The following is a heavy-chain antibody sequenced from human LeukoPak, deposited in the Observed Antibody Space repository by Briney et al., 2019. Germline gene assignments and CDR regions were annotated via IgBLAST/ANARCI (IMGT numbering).Heavy chain of an antibody. CDR1: GGSFSGYY. CDR2: INHSGST. J-gene: IGHJ6*02. CDR3: ARHGPFLEYGGSLGGMDV. Sequence: SETLSLTCAVYGGSFSGYYWSWIRQPPGKGLEWIGEINHSGSTNYNPSLKSRVTISVDTSKNQFSLKLSSVTAADTAVYYCARHGPFLEYGGSLGGMDVWGQGTTVTVSS. D-gene: IGHD4-23*01. V-gene: IGHV4-34*01.